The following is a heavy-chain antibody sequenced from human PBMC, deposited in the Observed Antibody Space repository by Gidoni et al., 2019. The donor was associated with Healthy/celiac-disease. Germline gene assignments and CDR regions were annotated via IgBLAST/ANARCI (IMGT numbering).Heavy chain of an antibody. D-gene: IGHD2-15*01. Sequence: QVQLVQSGAEVKKPGASVKVSCKASGYTFTSYAMHWVRQAPGQRLAWMGWINAGNGNTKYSQKYQGRVTITRDTSESTAYMELSSLRSEDTAVYYCARVLAYCSGGSCYFPFDYWGQGTLVTVSS. V-gene: IGHV1-3*01. CDR1: GYTFTSYA. CDR2: INAGNGNT. J-gene: IGHJ4*02. CDR3: ARVLAYCSGGSCYFPFDY.